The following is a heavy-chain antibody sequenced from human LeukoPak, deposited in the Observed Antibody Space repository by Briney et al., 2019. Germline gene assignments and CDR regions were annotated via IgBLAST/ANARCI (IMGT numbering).Heavy chain of an antibody. V-gene: IGHV4-59*01. Sequence: SETLSLTCTVSGGSISTYCWSWIRQPPGKGLEWIGYIYDSGSTKYNPSLKSRVTISVDTSKNQFSLKLSSVTAADTAVYYCARSALGYSTSWYYGFDYLGQGTLVTVSS. D-gene: IGHD6-13*01. CDR2: IYDSGST. CDR3: ARSALGYSTSWYYGFDY. J-gene: IGHJ4*02. CDR1: GGSISTYC.